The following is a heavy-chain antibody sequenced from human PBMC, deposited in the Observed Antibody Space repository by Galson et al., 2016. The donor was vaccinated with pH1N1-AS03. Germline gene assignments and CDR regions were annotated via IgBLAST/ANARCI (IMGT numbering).Heavy chain of an antibody. Sequence: QSGAEVKKPGDSLKISCKSSGYGFNGYWTGWVRQMPGRGLEWMGIIFPGDADTRDSPSFQGQVTIYADHPTRTTYLPWRSLKASDTAIYYCARPAHYDSSGRDALDVWGQGTMLIVSS. D-gene: IGHD3-22*01. CDR2: IFPGDADT. V-gene: IGHV5-51*04. CDR1: GYGFNGYW. CDR3: ARPAHYDSSGRDALDV. J-gene: IGHJ3*01.